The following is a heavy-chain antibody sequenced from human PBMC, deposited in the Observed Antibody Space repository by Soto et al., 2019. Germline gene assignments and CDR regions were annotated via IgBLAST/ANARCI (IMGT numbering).Heavy chain of an antibody. J-gene: IGHJ4*02. V-gene: IGHV1-18*04. Sequence: ASVKVSCKASGYTFTSYGISWVRQAPGQGLEWMGWISAYNGNTNYAQKLQGRVTMTTDTSTSTAYMELRSLRSDDTAVYYCARDRLRAYSSGWYFQYSFDYWGQGTLVTVSS. CDR2: ISAYNGNT. CDR1: GYTFTSYG. D-gene: IGHD6-19*01. CDR3: ARDRLRAYSSGWYFQYSFDY.